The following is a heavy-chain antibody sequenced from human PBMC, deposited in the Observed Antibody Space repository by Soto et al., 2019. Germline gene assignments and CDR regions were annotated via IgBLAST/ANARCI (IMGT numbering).Heavy chain of an antibody. CDR2: IYCDDDK. J-gene: IGHJ4*02. CDR1: GFSLSISGVG. CDR3: ARVRIATAGTLFYYFDY. D-gene: IGHD6-13*01. Sequence: SGPTLVNPTQTLTLTCTFSGFSLSISGVGVGWIRQPPGKALEWLALIYCDDDKRYSPSLKSRLTITKDTSKNQVVLTMTNVDPVDTATYYCARVRIATAGTLFYYFDYRGEGTLVTVSS. V-gene: IGHV2-5*02.